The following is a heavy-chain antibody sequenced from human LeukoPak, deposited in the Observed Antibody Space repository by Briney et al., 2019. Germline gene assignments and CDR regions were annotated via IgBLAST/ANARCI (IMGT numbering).Heavy chain of an antibody. CDR2: ISSSSSYI. CDR1: GFTFSSYS. V-gene: IGHV3-21*01. Sequence: PGGSLRLSCAASGFTFSSYSMNWVRQAPGKGLEWVSSISSSSSYIYYADSVKGRFTISRDNAKNSLYLQMNSLRAEDTALYYCARMNYVSSGWGAPFDYWGQGTLVTVSS. D-gene: IGHD3-10*02. CDR3: ARMNYVSSGWGAPFDY. J-gene: IGHJ4*02.